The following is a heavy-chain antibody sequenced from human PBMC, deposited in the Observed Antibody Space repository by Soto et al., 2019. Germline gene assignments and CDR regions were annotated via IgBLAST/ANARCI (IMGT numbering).Heavy chain of an antibody. CDR1: GGTFSSYT. Sequence: ASVKVSCKASGGTFSSYTISWVRQAPGQGLEWMGRIIPILGIANYAQKFQGRVTITADKSTSTAYMELSSLRSEDTAVYYCARDREAAAGSDDAFDIWGQGTMVTVSS. D-gene: IGHD6-13*01. J-gene: IGHJ3*02. V-gene: IGHV1-69*04. CDR3: ARDREAAAGSDDAFDI. CDR2: IIPILGIA.